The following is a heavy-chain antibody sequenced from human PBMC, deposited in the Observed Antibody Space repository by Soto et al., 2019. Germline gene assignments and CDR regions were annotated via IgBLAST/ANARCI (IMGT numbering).Heavy chain of an antibody. D-gene: IGHD2-2*01. J-gene: IGHJ6*02. V-gene: IGHV4-59*08. Sequence: SETLSLTCTVSGGSITSDYWSWIRQPPGKGLEWIGYIYYSGSTNYNPSLKSRVTISVDTSKNQFSLKLSSVTAADTAVYYCARQGYCSSTSCPNYGMDVWGQGTTVT. CDR1: GGSITSDY. CDR3: ARQGYCSSTSCPNYGMDV. CDR2: IYYSGST.